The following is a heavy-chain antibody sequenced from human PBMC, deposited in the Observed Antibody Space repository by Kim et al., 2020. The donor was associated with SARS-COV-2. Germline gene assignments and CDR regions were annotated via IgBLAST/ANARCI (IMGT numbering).Heavy chain of an antibody. J-gene: IGHJ4*02. CDR2: IYYSGST. D-gene: IGHD6-6*01. V-gene: IGHV4-39*01. Sequence: SETLSLTCTVSGGSISSSSYYWGWIRQPPGKGLEWIGSIYYSGSTYYNPSLKSRVTISVDTSKNQFSLKLSSVTAADTAVYYCARHAGPGSIRAPDPFDYWGQGTLVTVSS. CDR3: ARHAGPGSIRAPDPFDY. CDR1: GGSISSSSYY.